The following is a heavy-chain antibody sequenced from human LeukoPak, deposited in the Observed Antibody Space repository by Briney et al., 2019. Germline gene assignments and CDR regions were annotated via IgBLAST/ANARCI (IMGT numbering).Heavy chain of an antibody. CDR2: MNPNSGNA. Sequence: ASVKVSCKASGYTFTSYDINWVRQATGQGLEWMGWMNPNSGNAGSAQKFQGRVTLTRDTSISTAYMELSSLRSEDTAVYYCARQRIAAASNWFDPWGQGTLVTVSS. CDR1: GYTFTSYD. V-gene: IGHV1-8*02. D-gene: IGHD6-13*01. J-gene: IGHJ5*02. CDR3: ARQRIAAASNWFDP.